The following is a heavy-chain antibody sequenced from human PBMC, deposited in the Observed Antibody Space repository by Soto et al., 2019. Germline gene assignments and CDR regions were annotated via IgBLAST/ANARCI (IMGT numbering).Heavy chain of an antibody. Sequence: SQTLSLTCAISGDSVSSNSAAWNWIRQSPSRGLEWLGRTYYRSKWYNDYAVSVKSRITINPDTSKNQFSLQLNSVTPEDTAVYYCARAPGVTMVRGVIIPWAYYYYGMDVWGQGTTVTVLL. V-gene: IGHV6-1*01. CDR2: TYYRSKWYN. J-gene: IGHJ6*02. CDR3: ARAPGVTMVRGVIIPWAYYYYGMDV. CDR1: GDSVSSNSAA. D-gene: IGHD3-10*01.